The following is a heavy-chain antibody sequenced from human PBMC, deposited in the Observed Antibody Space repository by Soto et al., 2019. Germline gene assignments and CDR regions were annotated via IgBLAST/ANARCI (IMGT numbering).Heavy chain of an antibody. Sequence: EVQLVQSGAEVKKPGESLKISCEISGYNFTAYWLGWVRQMPGKGLEWVGNIHPSDSETHYRPSFQGQVTFSVDKSISTAYLQWTTLKASDTAIYFCARLGSPGAIVFDSWGQGSLVTVSP. CDR3: ARLGSPGAIVFDS. CDR2: IHPSDSET. J-gene: IGHJ4*02. D-gene: IGHD5-18*01. V-gene: IGHV5-51*01. CDR1: GYNFTAYW.